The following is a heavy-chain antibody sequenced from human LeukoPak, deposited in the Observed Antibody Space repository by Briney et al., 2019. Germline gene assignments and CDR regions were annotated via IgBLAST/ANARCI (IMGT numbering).Heavy chain of an antibody. CDR1: GGSISSYY. Sequence: SETLSLTCTVSGGSISSYYWSWIRQPPGKGLEWIGYIYYSGSTNYNPSLKSRVTVSVDTSKNQFSLKLSSVTAADTAVYYCARDSSSWSYHHDYWGQGTLVTVSS. CDR2: IYYSGST. CDR3: ARDSSSWSYHHDY. D-gene: IGHD6-13*01. J-gene: IGHJ4*02. V-gene: IGHV4-59*12.